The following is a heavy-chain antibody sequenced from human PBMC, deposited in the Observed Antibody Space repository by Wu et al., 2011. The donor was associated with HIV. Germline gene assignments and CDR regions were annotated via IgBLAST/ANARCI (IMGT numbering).Heavy chain of an antibody. D-gene: IGHD2-21*01. Sequence: QVQLVQSGAEVKKPGASVKVSCKASGYTFTDNHMHWVRQAPGQGFEWMGWINPTSGGTKYAQKFQGRVTMTRDTSISTVYMELSNLRSDDTAVYYCARDLGGDEDCWGQGTLVTVSS. CDR1: GYTFTDNH. CDR2: INPTSGGT. J-gene: IGHJ4*02. V-gene: IGHV1-2*02. CDR3: ARDLGGDEDC.